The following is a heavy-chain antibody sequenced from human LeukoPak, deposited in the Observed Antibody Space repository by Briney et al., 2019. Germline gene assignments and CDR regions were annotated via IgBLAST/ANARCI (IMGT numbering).Heavy chain of an antibody. Sequence: SETLSLTCAVSGDSISTSNWWSWVRQPPGKGLEWIGEIYHSGSTNYNPSLESRVTILVDKSKNQFSLKLTSVTAADTAVYYCARKGYGDFIRNFRYWGQGTLVTVSS. J-gene: IGHJ4*02. V-gene: IGHV4-4*02. CDR1: GDSISTSNW. CDR2: IYHSGST. D-gene: IGHD4-17*01. CDR3: ARKGYGDFIRNFRY.